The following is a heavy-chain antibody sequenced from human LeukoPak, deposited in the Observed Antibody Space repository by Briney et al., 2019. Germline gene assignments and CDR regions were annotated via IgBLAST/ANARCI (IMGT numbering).Heavy chain of an antibody. D-gene: IGHD2-2*01. CDR2: IYYSGST. CDR3: ARDKVPAARYYYYYGMDV. J-gene: IGHJ6*02. Sequence: SQTLSLTCTVSGGSISSGGYYWSWIRQHPGKGLEWIGYIYYSGSTCYNPSLKSRVTISVDTSKNQFSLKLSSVTAADTAVYYCARDKVPAARYYYYYGMDVWGQGTTVTVSS. V-gene: IGHV4-31*03. CDR1: GGSISSGGYY.